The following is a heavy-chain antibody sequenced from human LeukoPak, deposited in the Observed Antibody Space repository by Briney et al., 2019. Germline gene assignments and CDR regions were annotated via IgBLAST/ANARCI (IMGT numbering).Heavy chain of an antibody. V-gene: IGHV3-30*18. CDR1: GFIFSSYG. Sequence: GGSLRLSCAASGFIFSSYGMHWVRQAPGKGLEWVAVISYDGSNKYYADSVKGRFTISRDNSKNTLYLQMNSLRAEDTAVYYCAKGLVGATSFDYWGQGTLVTVSS. CDR2: ISYDGSNK. CDR3: AKGLVGATSFDY. J-gene: IGHJ4*02. D-gene: IGHD1-26*01.